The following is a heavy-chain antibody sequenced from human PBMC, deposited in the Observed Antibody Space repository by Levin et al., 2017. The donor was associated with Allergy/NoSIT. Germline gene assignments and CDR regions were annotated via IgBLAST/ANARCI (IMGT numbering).Heavy chain of an antibody. V-gene: IGHV3-30*18. CDR1: GFTFSSYG. Sequence: GESLKISCAASGFTFSSYGMHWVRQAPGKGLEWVAVISYDGSNKYYADSVKGRFTISRDNSKNTLYLQMNSLRAEDTAVYYCAKSARGDYYGSGHWGQGTLVTVSS. CDR2: ISYDGSNK. D-gene: IGHD3-10*01. CDR3: AKSARGDYYGSGH. J-gene: IGHJ4*02.